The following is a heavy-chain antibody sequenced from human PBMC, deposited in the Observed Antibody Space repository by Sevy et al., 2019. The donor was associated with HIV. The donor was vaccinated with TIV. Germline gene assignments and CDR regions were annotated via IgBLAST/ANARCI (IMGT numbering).Heavy chain of an antibody. CDR2: ISWNSGSI. V-gene: IGHV3-9*01. CDR1: GFTFDDYA. D-gene: IGHD6-19*01. CDR3: AKDLMYSSGWYDGRGGNYFDY. J-gene: IGHJ4*02. Sequence: SLRLSCAASGFTFDDYAMHWVRQTPGKGLEWVSGISWNSGSIGYADSVKGRFTISRDNAKNSLYLQMNSLRAEDTALYYCAKDLMYSSGWYDGRGGNYFDYWGQGTLVTVSS.